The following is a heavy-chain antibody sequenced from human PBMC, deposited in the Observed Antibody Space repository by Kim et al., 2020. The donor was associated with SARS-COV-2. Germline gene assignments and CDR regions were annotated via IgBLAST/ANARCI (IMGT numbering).Heavy chain of an antibody. CDR2: IDSTGTST. J-gene: IGHJ4*02. V-gene: IGHV3-23*05. CDR3: VRARGGGWSYFDL. D-gene: IGHD6-19*01. Sequence: GGSLRLSCTASGFTFSNYVMNWVRQAPGKGLEWVSTIDSTGTSTFYAGSVKGRFTISRDNSKNTRYLQMNSLRAEDTALYYCVRARGGGWSYFDLWGQGTLVTVSS. CDR1: GFTFSNYV.